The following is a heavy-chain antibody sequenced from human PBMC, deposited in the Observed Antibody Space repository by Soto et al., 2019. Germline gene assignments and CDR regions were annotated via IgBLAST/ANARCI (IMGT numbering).Heavy chain of an antibody. V-gene: IGHV3-7*01. CDR3: ARAVVVAATPDYMDV. Sequence: GGSLRLSCAASGFTFSSYWMSWVHQAPGKGLEWVANIKQDGSEKYYVDSVKGRFTISRDNAKNSLYLQMNSLRAEDTAVYYCARAVVVAATPDYMDVWGKGTTVTVSS. CDR2: IKQDGSEK. CDR1: GFTFSSYW. D-gene: IGHD2-15*01. J-gene: IGHJ6*03.